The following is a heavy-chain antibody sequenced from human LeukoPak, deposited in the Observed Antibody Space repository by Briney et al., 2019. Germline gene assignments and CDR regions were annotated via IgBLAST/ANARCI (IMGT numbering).Heavy chain of an antibody. Sequence: GGSLRLSCAASGFTFNNFAMNWVRQAPGKGLEWVSSVNFRGTISYYADSVKGRFTISRDNSKNTLFPQMDSLRAEDAAIYYCAKGERGIDYWGQGTLVTVSS. CDR2: VNFRGTIS. J-gene: IGHJ4*02. CDR1: GFTFNNFA. D-gene: IGHD7-27*01. V-gene: IGHV3-23*01. CDR3: AKGERGIDY.